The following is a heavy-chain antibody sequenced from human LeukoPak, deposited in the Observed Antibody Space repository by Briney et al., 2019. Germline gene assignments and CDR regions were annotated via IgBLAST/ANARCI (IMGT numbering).Heavy chain of an antibody. CDR2: ISGSGGST. CDR3: AGDIVVVVAAPYLDY. D-gene: IGHD2-15*01. J-gene: IGHJ4*02. CDR1: GFTFSSYA. Sequence: GGSLRLSRAVSGFTFSSYAMSWVRQAPGKGLEWVSAISGSGGSTYYADSVKGRFTISRDNSKNTLYLQMNSLRVEDTAVYYCAGDIVVVVAAPYLDYWGQGTLVTVSS. V-gene: IGHV3-23*01.